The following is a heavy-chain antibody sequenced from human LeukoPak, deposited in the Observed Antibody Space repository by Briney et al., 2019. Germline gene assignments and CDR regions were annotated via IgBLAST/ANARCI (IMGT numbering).Heavy chain of an antibody. D-gene: IGHD5-18*01. Sequence: PGGSLRLSCAASGFTLSSYEMNWVRQAPGKGLEWVSYISSSGSTIYYADSVKGRFTISRDNAKNSLYLQMNSLRAEDTAVYYCARGGYSYGYGSFYFDYWGQGTLVTVSS. CDR3: ARGGYSYGYGSFYFDY. CDR2: ISSSGSTI. CDR1: GFTLSSYE. V-gene: IGHV3-48*03. J-gene: IGHJ4*02.